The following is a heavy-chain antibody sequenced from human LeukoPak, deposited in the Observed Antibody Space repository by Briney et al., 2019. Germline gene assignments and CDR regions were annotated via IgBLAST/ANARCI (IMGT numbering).Heavy chain of an antibody. Sequence: ASVKVSCKSSGYTFTGYYMHWVRQAPGQGLEYMGRINPISGGTVYAQKFQGRVTMTRDTSITTAYMEPTRLRSDDTAVYYCARYCSSTSCYSDYWGQGTLVTVSS. D-gene: IGHD2-2*01. CDR2: INPISGGT. CDR1: GYTFTGYY. CDR3: ARYCSSTSCYSDY. J-gene: IGHJ4*02. V-gene: IGHV1-2*06.